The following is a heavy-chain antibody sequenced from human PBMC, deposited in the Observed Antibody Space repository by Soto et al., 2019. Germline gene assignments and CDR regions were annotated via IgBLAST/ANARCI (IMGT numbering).Heavy chain of an antibody. CDR3: ASDGQLGPYWYFDL. Sequence: QSQTLSLTCTVSGYSISSGYYWGWIRQPPGKGLEWIGEINHSGSTNYNPSLKSRVTISVDTSKNQFSLKLSSVTAADTAVYYCASDGQLGPYWYFDLWGRGTLVTVSS. V-gene: IGHV4-38-2*02. CDR1: GYSISSGYY. J-gene: IGHJ2*01. D-gene: IGHD3-16*01. CDR2: INHSGST.